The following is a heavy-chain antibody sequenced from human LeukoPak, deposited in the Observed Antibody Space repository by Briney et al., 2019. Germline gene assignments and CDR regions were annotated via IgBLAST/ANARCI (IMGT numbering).Heavy chain of an antibody. CDR1: GGSIISSSYY. CDR3: ARVMREGAAAGTSGDDQDY. CDR2: IYYSGNT. J-gene: IGHJ4*02. V-gene: IGHV4-39*07. D-gene: IGHD6-13*01. Sequence: SETLSLTCTVSGGSIISSSYYWGWIRQPPGKGLEWIGSIYYSGNTDYNPSLKSRVTISVETSKNQFSLKLSSVTAADTAVYYCARVMREGAAAGTSGDDQDYWGQGTLVTVSS.